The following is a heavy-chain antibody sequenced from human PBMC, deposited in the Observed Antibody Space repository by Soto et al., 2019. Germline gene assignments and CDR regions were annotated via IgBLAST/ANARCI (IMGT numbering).Heavy chain of an antibody. CDR3: AKDRERIATRSIDY. V-gene: IGHV3-23*01. Sequence: EVQLLESGGGLVQPGGSLRLSCAASGSTFSSYAMSWVRQAPGKGLEWVSGISGSGVSTYYADSVKGRFTISRDKSKSTLYLQMNSLRAEDTAVYYCAKDRERIATRSIDYWGQGTLVTVSS. D-gene: IGHD6-6*01. CDR1: GSTFSSYA. J-gene: IGHJ4*02. CDR2: ISGSGVST.